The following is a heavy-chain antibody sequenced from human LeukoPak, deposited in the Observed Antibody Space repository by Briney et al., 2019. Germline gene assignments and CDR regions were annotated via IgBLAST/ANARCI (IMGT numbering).Heavy chain of an antibody. J-gene: IGHJ4*02. CDR1: GGTFISYA. CDR2: IIPIFGTA. V-gene: IGHV1-69*13. CDR3: ARDSGNSSGWYEADY. Sequence: GASVKVSCKASGGTFISYAISWVRQAPGQGLEWMGGIIPIFGTANYAQKFQGRVTITADESTSTAYMELSSLRSEDTAVYYCARDSGNSSGWYEADYWGQGTLVTVSS. D-gene: IGHD6-19*01.